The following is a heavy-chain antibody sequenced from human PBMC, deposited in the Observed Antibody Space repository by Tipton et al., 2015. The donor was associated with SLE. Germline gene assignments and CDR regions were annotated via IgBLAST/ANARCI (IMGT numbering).Heavy chain of an antibody. CDR2: IYSGGST. J-gene: IGHJ4*02. D-gene: IGHD2-2*01. V-gene: IGHV4-59*11. Sequence: TLSLTCTVSGGSISSHYWSWIRQPPGKTLKWIGYIYSGGSTNYNPSLKSRVTISVDTSKNQFSLKLRSVTAADTAVYFCARYYCTTTRCYYFDYWGRGTLVTVSS. CDR3: ARYYCTTTRCYYFDY. CDR1: GGSISSHY.